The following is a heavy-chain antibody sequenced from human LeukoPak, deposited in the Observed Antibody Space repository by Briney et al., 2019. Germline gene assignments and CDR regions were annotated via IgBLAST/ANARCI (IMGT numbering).Heavy chain of an antibody. CDR1: GYIFTGYY. CDR3: AKDYSSSRALRAFDI. Sequence: ASVKVSCKASGYIFTGYYMHWVRQAPGQGLEWMGWISAYNGNTNYAQKLQGRVTMTTDTSTSTAYMELRSLRSDDTAVYYCAKDYSSSRALRAFDIWGQGTMVTVSS. D-gene: IGHD6-6*01. V-gene: IGHV1-18*04. CDR2: ISAYNGNT. J-gene: IGHJ3*02.